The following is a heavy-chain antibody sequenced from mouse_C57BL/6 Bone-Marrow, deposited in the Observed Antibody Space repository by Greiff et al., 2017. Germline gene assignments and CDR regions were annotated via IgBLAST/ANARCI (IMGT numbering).Heavy chain of an antibody. CDR3: ARHPLAY. J-gene: IGHJ3*01. CDR1: GFTFSSYA. V-gene: IGHV5-6*01. CDR2: ISSGGSYT. Sequence: EVQLVESGGDLVKPGGSLKPSCAASGFTFSSYAMSWVRQTPDKRLEWVATISSGGSYTYYPDSVKGLFTISRDNAKNTLYLQMSSLKSEDTAMYCCARHPLAYWGQGTLVTVSA.